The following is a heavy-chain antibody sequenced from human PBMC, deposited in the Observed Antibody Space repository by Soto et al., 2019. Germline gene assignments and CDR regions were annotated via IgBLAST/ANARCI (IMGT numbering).Heavy chain of an antibody. J-gene: IGHJ4*02. CDR2: INPNSGGT. V-gene: IGHV1-2*02. CDR1: GYSFTGYY. Sequence: ASVKVSCKASGYSFTGYYIHLVRQAPGQGLEWMGWINPNSGGTNYAQKFQGRVTMTRATSISTGFMALRRLRSDDTAVYYCAKDWDIAVAGTVDYWGQGTRVSVS. CDR3: AKDWDIAVAGTVDY. D-gene: IGHD6-19*01.